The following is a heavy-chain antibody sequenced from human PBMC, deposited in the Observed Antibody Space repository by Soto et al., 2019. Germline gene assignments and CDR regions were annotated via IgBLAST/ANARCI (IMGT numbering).Heavy chain of an antibody. CDR3: VRDSGNGWKDY. D-gene: IGHD6-19*01. V-gene: IGHV4-4*02. J-gene: IGHJ4*02. CDR1: GVCISSSNW. Sequence: SETLSLACAVSGVCISSSNWWNWVRQPPGKGLEWIGEIYHSGSTNYNPSLKSRVTISVDKPKNQFSLKLSSVTAADTAVYYCVRDSGNGWKDYWGQGTLVTVS. CDR2: IYHSGST.